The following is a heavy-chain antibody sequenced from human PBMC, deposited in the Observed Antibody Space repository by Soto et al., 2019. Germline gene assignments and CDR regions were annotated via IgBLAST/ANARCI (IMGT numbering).Heavy chain of an antibody. CDR1: GGSVSATNC. CDR2: ISLSGTT. Sequence: QVQLQESGPGLVKPSGTLSLTCAVSGGSVSATNCWNWIRQPPGKGLEWIGEISLSGTTNYNPSLKRRVTMSIDQSQNEVSLTLTAVTAADTAVYYCARELFGGYSPAACCGQGTLVTVSS. V-gene: IGHV4-4*02. J-gene: IGHJ4*02. CDR3: ARELFGGYSPAAC. D-gene: IGHD2-15*01.